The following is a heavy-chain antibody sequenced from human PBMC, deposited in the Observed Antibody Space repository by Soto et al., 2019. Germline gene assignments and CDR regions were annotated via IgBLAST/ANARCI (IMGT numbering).Heavy chain of an antibody. V-gene: IGHV1-46*01. CDR3: ARDLAIYCSGGSCYRDYYYYGMDV. CDR2: INPSGGST. Sequence: ASVKVSGKASGYTFTSYYMHWVRQAPGQGLERMGIINPSGGSTSYAQKFQGRVTMTRDTSTSTVYMELSSLRSEDTAVYYCARDLAIYCSGGSCYRDYYYYGMDVWGKGTTVTVSS. D-gene: IGHD2-15*01. J-gene: IGHJ6*04. CDR1: GYTFTSYY.